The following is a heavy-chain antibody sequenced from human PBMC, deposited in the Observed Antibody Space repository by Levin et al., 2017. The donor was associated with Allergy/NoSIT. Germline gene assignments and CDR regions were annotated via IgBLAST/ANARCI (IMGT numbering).Heavy chain of an antibody. J-gene: IGHJ1*01. D-gene: IGHD3-16*01. V-gene: IGHV2-5*02. CDR1: GFSLNTSGVG. Sequence: SGPTLVKPTQTLTLTCTFSGFSLNTSGVGVGWVRQPPGKALEWLALIYWDDDKRYSPSLKSRLTITKDTSKNQVVLTVTNMDPVDTATYYCAHSKTVGGFALIGDFQHWGQGTLVTVSS. CDR3: AHSKTVGGFALIGDFQH. CDR2: IYWDDDK.